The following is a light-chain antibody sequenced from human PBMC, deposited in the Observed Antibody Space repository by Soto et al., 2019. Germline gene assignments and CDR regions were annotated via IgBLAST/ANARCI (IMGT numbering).Light chain of an antibody. CDR2: DAA. CDR3: QQYDSSSPT. V-gene: IGKV1-5*01. J-gene: IGKJ2*01. CDR1: QNISVW. Sequence: DIQMTQSPSTLSASVGAGVTITCRASQNISVWLAWYQQRPGKAPKFLIYDAASFETGVPSRFSGSGSGTEFTLTIRSLQPDEFATYYCQQYDSSSPTFGQGTKLEIK.